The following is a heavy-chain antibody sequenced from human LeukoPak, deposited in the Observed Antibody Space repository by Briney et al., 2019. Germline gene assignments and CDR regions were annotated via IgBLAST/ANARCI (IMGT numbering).Heavy chain of an antibody. V-gene: IGHV4-39*01. CDR2: IYYSGST. J-gene: IGHJ3*02. CDR3: ATNLLGLRSTFDI. CDR1: GASIIRSSYY. D-gene: IGHD2-2*01. Sequence: PSETLSLTCTVSGASIIRSSYYWGWVRQPPGKGLEWIGSIYYSGSTYYNPSLKSRVTISVDTSKNQFSLKLSSVTAADTALYYSATNLLGLRSTFDIWGQRTVVTVSS.